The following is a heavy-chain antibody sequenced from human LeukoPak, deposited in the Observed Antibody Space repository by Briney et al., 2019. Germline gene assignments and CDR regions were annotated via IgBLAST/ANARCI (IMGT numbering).Heavy chain of an antibody. CDR2: ISSSSDYI. CDR3: ARETTVTSGWFDP. J-gene: IGHJ5*02. V-gene: IGHV3-21*01. Sequence: GGSLRLSCAASGFTFSSYSMNWVRQAPGKGLEWVPSISSSSDYIYFADSVKGQFTISRDNAKNSLYLQMNSLRAEDTAVYYCARETTVTSGWFDPWGQGTLVTVSS. D-gene: IGHD4-17*01. CDR1: GFTFSSYS.